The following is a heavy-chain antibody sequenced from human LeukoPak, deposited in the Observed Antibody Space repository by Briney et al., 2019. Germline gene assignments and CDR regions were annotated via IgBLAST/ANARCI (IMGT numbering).Heavy chain of an antibody. Sequence: SETLSLTCTVSGGSISSYYWSWIRQPPGKGLEWIGYIYYSGSTNYNPSLKSRVTISVDTSENQFSLKLSSVTAADTAVYYCARDPVRGGFDYWGQGTLVTVSS. V-gene: IGHV4-59*01. CDR1: GGSISSYY. D-gene: IGHD2-15*01. CDR2: IYYSGST. J-gene: IGHJ4*02. CDR3: ARDPVRGGFDY.